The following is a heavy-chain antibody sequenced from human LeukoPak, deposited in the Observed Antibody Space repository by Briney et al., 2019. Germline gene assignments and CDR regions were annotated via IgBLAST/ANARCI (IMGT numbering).Heavy chain of an antibody. CDR3: ARDPYDSGI. V-gene: IGHV4-30-4*07. D-gene: IGHD3-10*01. CDR1: GDSISSGGYS. CDR2: IYSSGRS. Sequence: SQTLSLTRAVSGDSISSGGYSWSWVRQPPGKGLEWIGYIYSSGRSYYNPSLQSRVTISVDTSKNEFSLKVTPVTAADTAVYYCARDPYDSGIWGQGTLVTVSS. J-gene: IGHJ4*02.